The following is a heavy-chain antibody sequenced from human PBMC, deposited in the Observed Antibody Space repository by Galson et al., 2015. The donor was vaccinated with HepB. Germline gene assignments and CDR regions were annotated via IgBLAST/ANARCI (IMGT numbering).Heavy chain of an antibody. Sequence: CAISGDSVSTNIVARNWIRQSPSRGLEWLGRTSYRSKWYNEYAVSGQSRININPDRSRNQFFLQLDSVTPEDTGVYYCTRVRHLARGMDVWGQGTTVTVSS. D-gene: IGHD5-12*01. CDR1: GDSVSTNIVA. V-gene: IGHV6-1*01. J-gene: IGHJ6*02. CDR2: TSYRSKWYN. CDR3: TRVRHLARGMDV.